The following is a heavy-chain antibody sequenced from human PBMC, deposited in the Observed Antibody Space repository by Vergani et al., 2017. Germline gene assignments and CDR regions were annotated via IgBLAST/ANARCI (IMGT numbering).Heavy chain of an antibody. J-gene: IGHJ3*02. CDR2: IKQDGSEK. CDR1: GFMLSNYW. Sequence: EVQLVESGGGLVQPGGSLRLSCAASGFMLSNYWMNWVRQSPGKGLEWVANIKQDGSEKYYVDSVRGRFTISRDNAKNSLYLQMNSLRAEDTAVYHCAIPSAPGDYDALDIWGQGTMVTVSS. CDR3: AIPSAPGDYDALDI. D-gene: IGHD4-17*01. V-gene: IGHV3-7*01.